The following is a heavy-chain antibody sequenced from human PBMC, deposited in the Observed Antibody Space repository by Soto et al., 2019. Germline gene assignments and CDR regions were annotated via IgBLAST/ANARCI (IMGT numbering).Heavy chain of an antibody. V-gene: IGHV3-23*01. J-gene: IGHJ4*02. D-gene: IGHD5-12*01. CDR3: AKDRGRGYDS. Sequence: EVQLLESGGGLVQPGGSLRLSCAASGFTFSSYAMSWVRQAPGKGLEWVSGISGSGGSTHYADSVKGRFTISRDNSKNTLYLQMNSLRAEDPAVYYCAKDRGRGYDSWGQGTLVTVSS. CDR2: ISGSGGST. CDR1: GFTFSSYA.